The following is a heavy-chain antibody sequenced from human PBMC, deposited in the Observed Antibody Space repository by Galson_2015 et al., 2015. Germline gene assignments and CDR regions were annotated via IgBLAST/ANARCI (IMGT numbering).Heavy chain of an antibody. CDR3: ARDKDFAFDI. Sequence: SLRLSCAASGLTVSNSYLSWVRQAPGKGLEWVSVIYSGGNTYYADSVKGRFTISRSNSENTLYLQMNSLRDEDTAVYYCARDKDFAFDIWGQGTMVTVSS. V-gene: IGHV3-66*01. CDR2: IYSGGNT. CDR1: GLTVSNSY. J-gene: IGHJ3*02. D-gene: IGHD3/OR15-3a*01.